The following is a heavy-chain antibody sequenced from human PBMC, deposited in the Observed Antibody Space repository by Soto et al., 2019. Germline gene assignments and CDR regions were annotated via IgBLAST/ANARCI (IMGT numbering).Heavy chain of an antibody. D-gene: IGHD3-3*01. CDR2: IIPIFGTA. CDR1: GYTFSSYA. Sequence: ASVKVSCKASGYTFSSYAISWVRQAPGQGLEWMGGIIPIFGTANYAQKFQGRVTFTADKSTSTAYMELSSLRSEDTAVYYCARGITIFGVVITILYSGMDVWGQGTTVTVSS. J-gene: IGHJ6*02. V-gene: IGHV1-69*06. CDR3: ARGITIFGVVITILYSGMDV.